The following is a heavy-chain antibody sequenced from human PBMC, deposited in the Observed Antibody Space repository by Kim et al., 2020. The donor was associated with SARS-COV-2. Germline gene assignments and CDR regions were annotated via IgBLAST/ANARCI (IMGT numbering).Heavy chain of an antibody. J-gene: IGHJ4*02. CDR1: GGSFSGYY. CDR2: INHSGST. D-gene: IGHD4-17*01. CDR3: ARERGSYGVDPGFDY. Sequence: SETLSLTCAVYGGSFSGYYWSWIRQPPGKGLEWIGEINHSGSTNYNPALESRLTISVDTYKNHFFLKLSYVTAADKAVYYCARERGSYGVDPGFDYWGQ. V-gene: IGHV4-34*01.